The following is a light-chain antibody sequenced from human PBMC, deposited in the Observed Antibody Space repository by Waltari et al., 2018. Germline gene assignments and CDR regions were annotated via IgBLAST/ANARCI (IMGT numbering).Light chain of an antibody. J-gene: IGKJ1*01. V-gene: IGKV1-5*03. Sequence: SAAAGDRERLTGRASQSIRSWLAWYQQKPGKAPKFLIHKASSLESGVPSRFSGSGSGTEFTLTISSLQPDDFATSYCQQYDTFPWAFGQGTTVEIK. CDR2: KAS. CDR1: QSIRSW. CDR3: QQYDTFPWA.